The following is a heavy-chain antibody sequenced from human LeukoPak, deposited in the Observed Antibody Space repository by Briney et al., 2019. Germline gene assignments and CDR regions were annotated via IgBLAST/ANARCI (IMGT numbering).Heavy chain of an antibody. CDR1: GGSFSGCY. V-gene: IGHV4-34*01. Sequence: SETLSLTCAVYGGSFSGCYWSWIRQPPGKGLEWIGEINHSGSTNYNPSLKSRVTISVDTSKNQFSLKLSSVTAADTAVYYCARGPLSLDYWGQGTLVTVSS. J-gene: IGHJ4*02. CDR3: ARGPLSLDY. CDR2: INHSGST.